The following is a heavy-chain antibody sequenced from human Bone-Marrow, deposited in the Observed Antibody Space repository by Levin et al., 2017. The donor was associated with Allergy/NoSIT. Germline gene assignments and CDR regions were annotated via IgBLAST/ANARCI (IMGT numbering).Heavy chain of an antibody. CDR3: ASYYDSSGLGFDY. V-gene: IGHV1-69*13. D-gene: IGHD3-22*01. CDR2: IIPIFGTA. Sequence: SVKVSCKASGGTFSSYAISWVRQAPGQGLEWMGGIIPIFGTANYAQKFQGRVTITADESTSTAYMELSSLRSEDTAVYYCASYYDSSGLGFDYWGQGTLVTVSS. J-gene: IGHJ4*02. CDR1: GGTFSSYA.